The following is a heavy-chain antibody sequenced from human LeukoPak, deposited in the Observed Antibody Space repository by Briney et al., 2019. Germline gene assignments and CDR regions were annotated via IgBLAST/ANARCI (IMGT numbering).Heavy chain of an antibody. Sequence: ASVKVSCKVSGYTLTELSMHWVRQAPGKGLGWMGGFDPEDGETIYAQKFQGRVTMTEDTSTDTAYMELSSLRSEDTAVYYCATEENYYDSSGYFGYWGQGTLVTVSS. J-gene: IGHJ4*02. V-gene: IGHV1-24*01. D-gene: IGHD3-22*01. CDR2: FDPEDGET. CDR3: ATEENYYDSSGYFGY. CDR1: GYTLTELS.